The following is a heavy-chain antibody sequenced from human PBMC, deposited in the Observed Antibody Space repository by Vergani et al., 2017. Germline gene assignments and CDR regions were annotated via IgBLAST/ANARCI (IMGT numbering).Heavy chain of an antibody. Sequence: QVQLQQWGGGLLKPSETLSLTCVVNGGSFTSYHWTWIRQSPGEGLEWVGDIDHTGRPDYNPSLKSRLTMSVDKSRSQFSLTLYSVTATDTAIEFCARVNTETNGHLYYYYYMDVWGQGTAVTVS. D-gene: IGHD4-11*01. CDR1: GGSFTSYH. CDR3: ARVNTETNGHLYYYYYMDV. J-gene: IGHJ6*03. V-gene: IGHV4-34*01. CDR2: IDHTGRP.